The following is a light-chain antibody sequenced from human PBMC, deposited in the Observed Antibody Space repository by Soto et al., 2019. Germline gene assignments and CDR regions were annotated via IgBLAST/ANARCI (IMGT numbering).Light chain of an antibody. V-gene: IGLV2-8*01. CDR2: EVS. Sequence: SVLTQPASASGSPGQSVTISYTGTSSDVGAYNYVSWYQQLPGKAPKLIIYEVSKRPSGVPDRFSGSKSGNTASLTVSGLQAEDEADYYCTSYAGTYSFFYVFGTGTKVTVL. J-gene: IGLJ1*01. CDR3: TSYAGTYSFFYV. CDR1: SSDVGAYNY.